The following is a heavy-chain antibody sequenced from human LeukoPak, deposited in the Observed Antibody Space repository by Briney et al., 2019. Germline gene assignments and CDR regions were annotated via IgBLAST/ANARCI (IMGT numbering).Heavy chain of an antibody. CDR3: ARGVEPLAANTLAY. CDR1: GFTVITND. J-gene: IGHJ4*02. V-gene: IGHV3-53*01. CDR2: LYSDGNT. Sequence: GGSLRLSCAASGFTVITNDMTWVRQALGKGLEWVSVLYSDGNTKYADSVQGRFTISRDNSKNTLYLEMNSLSPDDTAAYYCARGVEPLAANTLAYWGQGTLVTVSS. D-gene: IGHD1-14*01.